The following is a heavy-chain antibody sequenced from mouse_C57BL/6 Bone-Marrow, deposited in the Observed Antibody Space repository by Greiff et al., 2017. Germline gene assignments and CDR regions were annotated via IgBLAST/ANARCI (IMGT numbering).Heavy chain of an antibody. J-gene: IGHJ2*01. Sequence: EVQLQQSGPELVKPGASVKMSCKASGYTFTDYNMHWVKQSHGKSLEWIGYINPNNGGTSYNQKFKGKATLTVNKSSSTAYMELRSLTAEAPAVYYCARGGDSSFFFDYWGQGTTLTVSS. V-gene: IGHV1-22*01. CDR2: INPNNGGT. D-gene: IGHD3-3*01. CDR3: ARGGDSSFFFDY. CDR1: GYTFTDYN.